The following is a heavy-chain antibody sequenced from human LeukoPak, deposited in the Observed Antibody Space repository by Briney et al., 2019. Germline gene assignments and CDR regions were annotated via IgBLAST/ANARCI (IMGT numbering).Heavy chain of an antibody. CDR2: INEDGSEK. CDR3: ARLFVYGSGAEAFDY. CDR1: AFTFSRYW. J-gene: IGHJ4*02. D-gene: IGHD3-10*01. V-gene: IGHV3-7*01. Sequence: PGGSLRLSCAASAFTFSRYWTTWVRQAPGKGLEWVANINEDGSEKYYLDSVRGRFTISRDNAKNSLYLQMDSLRAEHTAVYYCARLFVYGSGAEAFDYWGQGALVTVSS.